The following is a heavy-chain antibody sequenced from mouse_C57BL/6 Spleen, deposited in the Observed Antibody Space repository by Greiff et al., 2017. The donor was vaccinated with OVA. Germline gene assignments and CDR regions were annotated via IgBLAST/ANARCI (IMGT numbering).Heavy chain of an antibody. V-gene: IGHV2-9-1*01. CDR3: ARKEGYDGDYYAMDY. CDR2: IWTGGGT. CDR1: GFSLTSYA. D-gene: IGHD2-2*01. Sequence: QVQLQQSGPGLVAPSQSLSITCTVSGFSLTSYAISWVRQPPGKGLEWLGVIWTGGGTNYNSALKSRLSISKDNSKSQVFLKMNSLQTDDTARYYCARKEGYDGDYYAMDYWGQGTSVTVSS. J-gene: IGHJ4*01.